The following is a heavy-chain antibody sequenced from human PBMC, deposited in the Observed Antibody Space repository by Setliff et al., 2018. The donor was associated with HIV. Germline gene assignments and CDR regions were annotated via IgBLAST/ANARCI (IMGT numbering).Heavy chain of an antibody. V-gene: IGHV1-24*01. CDR2: FDPEHRKT. D-gene: IGHD5-18*01. CDR1: RYTLTELS. CDR3: AAKRRYNYDLKGPLDY. J-gene: IGHJ4*02. Sequence: ASVKVSCKVSRYTLTELSMHWVRQAPGKGLEWMGSFDPEHRKTLYAQKFQGRVTMTQDTSADTAYMELSSLRSDETAVYYCAAKRRYNYDLKGPLDYWAQGTLVTVSS.